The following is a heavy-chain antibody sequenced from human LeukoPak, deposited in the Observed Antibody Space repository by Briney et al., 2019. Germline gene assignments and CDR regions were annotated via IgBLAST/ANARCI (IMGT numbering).Heavy chain of an antibody. D-gene: IGHD7-27*01. V-gene: IGHV4-59*02. CDR2: IYYTGST. CDR1: GGSVSDYY. Sequence: SETLSLTCTISGGSVSDYYWSWIRQSPGKGLEWIGYIYYTGSTSYNPSLKSRVTISADTSKNEFSLKLNSVTAADTAVYYCASRTLGNDYWGQGTLVTVSS. CDR3: ASRTLGNDY. J-gene: IGHJ4*02.